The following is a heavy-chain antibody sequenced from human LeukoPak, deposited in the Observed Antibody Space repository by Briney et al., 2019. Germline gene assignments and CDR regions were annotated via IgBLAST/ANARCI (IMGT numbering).Heavy chain of an antibody. V-gene: IGHV1-69*04. D-gene: IGHD5-24*01. J-gene: IGHJ6*02. CDR1: GGTFSSYA. CDR2: IIPIIGIA. Sequence: SVKVSCKASGGTFSSYAISWVRQAPVQGLEWMGRIIPIIGIANYAQIFQGRVTITADKSTSTAYMELSSLRSEDTAVYYCATMAKDYYYYAMDVWGQGTTVTVSS. CDR3: ATMAKDYYYYAMDV.